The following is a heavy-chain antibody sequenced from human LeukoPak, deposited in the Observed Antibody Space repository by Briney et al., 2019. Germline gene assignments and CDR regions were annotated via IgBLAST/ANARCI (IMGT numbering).Heavy chain of an antibody. J-gene: IGHJ4*02. CDR1: GYSFTSYW. CDR2: IYPGDSDT. V-gene: IGHV5-51*01. D-gene: IGHD7-27*01. Sequence: RGESLMISCKGSGYSFTSYWIGWVRQMPGKGLEWMGIIYPGDSDTRYSPSLQGQVTISADKSVSTAYLQWSSLKASDTAMYYCARQADWGFDYWGQGTLVTVSS. CDR3: ARQADWGFDY.